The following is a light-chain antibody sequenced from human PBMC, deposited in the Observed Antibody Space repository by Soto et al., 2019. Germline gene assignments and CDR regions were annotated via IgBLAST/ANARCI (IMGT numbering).Light chain of an antibody. J-gene: IGKJ5*01. CDR3: HQYNNWPPPT. CDR1: QSVSSY. V-gene: IGKV3-11*01. CDR2: DAS. Sequence: EIVLTQSPATLSLSPGERATLSCRASQSVSSYLAWYQQKPGQAPRLLIYDASNRATGIPARFSGSGSGTEFTLTISSLQSEDFAVHYCHQYNNWPPPTFGQGTRPEIK.